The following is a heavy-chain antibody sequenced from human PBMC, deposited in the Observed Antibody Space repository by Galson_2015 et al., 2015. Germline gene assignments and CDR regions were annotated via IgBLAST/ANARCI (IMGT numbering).Heavy chain of an antibody. D-gene: IGHD3-22*01. CDR2: ISSSSSTI. J-gene: IGHJ3*02. V-gene: IGHV3-48*02. CDR3: ARDPKLYDSSGYYYDAFDI. Sequence: SLRLSCAASGFTFSSYSMNWVRQAPGKGLEWVSYISSSSSTIYYADSVKGRFTISRDNAKNSLYLQINSLRDEDTAVYYCARDPKLYDSSGYYYDAFDIWGQGTMVTVSS. CDR1: GFTFSSYS.